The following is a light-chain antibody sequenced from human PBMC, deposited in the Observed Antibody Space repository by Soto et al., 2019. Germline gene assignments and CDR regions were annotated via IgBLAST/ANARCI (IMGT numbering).Light chain of an antibody. J-gene: IGKJ4*01. V-gene: IGKV3-15*01. Sequence: EIVLTQSPATLSVSPGERATLSCRASQTVGTSLVWYQQKPGQAPSLLIYGASTRAAGIPARFSGSGSGTDFTLTISSLQSEDFAVYYCQQQNAWALTFGGGTEVEIK. CDR2: GAS. CDR1: QTVGTS. CDR3: QQQNAWALT.